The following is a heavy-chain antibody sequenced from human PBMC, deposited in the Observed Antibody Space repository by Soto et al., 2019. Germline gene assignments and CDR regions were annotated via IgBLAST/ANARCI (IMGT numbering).Heavy chain of an antibody. CDR2: ISYDGSDK. Sequence: QVQLVESGGGVVQPGRSLRLSCAASGFTFSSYAMHWVRQAPGKGLEWVAVISYDGSDKYYADSVKGRFTISRDNSKNTLYLQMNSLRAEDTAVYYRARYIVVVTATYAFGIWGQGTMVTVSS. V-gene: IGHV3-30-3*01. CDR3: ARYIVVVTATYAFGI. J-gene: IGHJ3*02. D-gene: IGHD2-21*02. CDR1: GFTFSSYA.